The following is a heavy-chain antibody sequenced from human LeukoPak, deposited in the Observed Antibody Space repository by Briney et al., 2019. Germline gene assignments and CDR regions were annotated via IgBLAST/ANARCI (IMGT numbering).Heavy chain of an antibody. CDR3: ARVRSGTYYAFDY. CDR2: INEDGSEK. J-gene: IGHJ4*02. V-gene: IGHV3-7*01. Sequence: GGSLRLSCAASGFTFSNYWMSWVRQATGKGLEWVANINEDGSEKYYVDSVKGRFTISRDNAKNSLYLQMNSLRAEDTAVYYCARVRSGTYYAFDYWGQGALVTVSS. CDR1: GFTFSNYW. D-gene: IGHD1-26*01.